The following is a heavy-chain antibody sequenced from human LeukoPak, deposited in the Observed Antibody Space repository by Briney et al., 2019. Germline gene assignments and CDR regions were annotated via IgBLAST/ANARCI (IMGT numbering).Heavy chain of an antibody. CDR3: ARVDGRPCSSTSCYEHYYYYGMDV. Sequence: ASVKVSCKASGYTFTSYGISWVRQAPGQGLEWMGWISAYNGNTNYAQKLQGRVTMTTDTSTSTAYMELRSLRSDDTAVYYCARVDGRPCSSTSCYEHYYYYGMDVWGQGTTVTVSS. CDR2: ISAYNGNT. V-gene: IGHV1-18*01. J-gene: IGHJ6*02. CDR1: GYTFTSYG. D-gene: IGHD2-2*01.